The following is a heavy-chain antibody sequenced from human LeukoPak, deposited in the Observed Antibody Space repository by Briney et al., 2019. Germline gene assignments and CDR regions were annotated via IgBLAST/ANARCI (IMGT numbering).Heavy chain of an antibody. CDR2: VNAGNGDT. D-gene: IGHD4-17*01. CDR3: ARAGHYGMTFDP. V-gene: IGHV1-3*03. CDR1: GYIFTSYL. Sequence: GASVKVSCKASGYIFTSYLIHWVRQAPGQRLEWMGWVNAGNGDTKYSQDFLGRVTITRDTSTNTAYMELSSLRSEDMAVYYCARAGHYGMTFDPWGQGSLVTVSS. J-gene: IGHJ5*02.